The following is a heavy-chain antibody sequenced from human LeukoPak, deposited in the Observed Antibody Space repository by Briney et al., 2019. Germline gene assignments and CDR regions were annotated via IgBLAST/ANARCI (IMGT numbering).Heavy chain of an antibody. J-gene: IGHJ4*02. Sequence: PGGSLRLSCAASGFTFSSYSMNWVRQAPGKGLEWVSAISGSGGSTYYADSVKGRFTISRDNAKNSLYLQMNSLRAEDTAVYYCARVMVRGVDYWGQGTLVTVSS. V-gene: IGHV3-21*01. CDR3: ARVMVRGVDY. D-gene: IGHD3-10*01. CDR1: GFTFSSYS. CDR2: ISGSGGST.